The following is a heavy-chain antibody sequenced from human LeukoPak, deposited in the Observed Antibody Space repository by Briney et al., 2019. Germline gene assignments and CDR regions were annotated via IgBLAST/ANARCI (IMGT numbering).Heavy chain of an antibody. J-gene: IGHJ4*02. CDR1: GGTFSSYA. V-gene: IGHV1-69*06. CDR3: ALVLRYFDWLFPSFDY. Sequence: GASVKVSCKASGGTFSSYAISWVRQAPGQRLEWMGGIIPIFGTANYAQKFQGRVTITADKSTSTAYMELSSLRSEDTAVYYCALVLRYFDWLFPSFDYWGQGTLVTVSS. CDR2: IIPIFGTA. D-gene: IGHD3-9*01.